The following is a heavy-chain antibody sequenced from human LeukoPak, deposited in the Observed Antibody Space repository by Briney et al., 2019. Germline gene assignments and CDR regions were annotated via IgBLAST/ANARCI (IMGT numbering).Heavy chain of an antibody. CDR1: GCTFTSYG. D-gene: IGHD1-1*01. V-gene: IGHV1-18*01. J-gene: IGHJ6*03. CDR2: ISAYNGNT. CDR3: ARELRYTTTWDYYYHMDV. Sequence: GASVKVSCKASGCTFTSYGISWVRQAPGQGLEWMGWISAYNGNTNYAQKLQGRVTMTTDTSTSTAYMELRSLRSDDTAVYYCARELRYTTTWDYYYHMDVWGKGTTVTVSS.